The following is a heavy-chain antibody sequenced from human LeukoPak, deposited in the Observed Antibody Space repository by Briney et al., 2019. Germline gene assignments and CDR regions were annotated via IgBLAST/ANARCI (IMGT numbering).Heavy chain of an antibody. CDR2: ISSISSYI. V-gene: IGHV3-21*01. D-gene: IGHD3-22*01. Sequence: PGGSLRLSCAASGFTFSSYSMDWVRQAPGKGLEWVSSISSISSYIYYADSVKGRFTISRDNAKNSLYLQMNSLRAEDTAVYYCARARMIAEMDYYYYMDVWGKGTTVTVSS. CDR1: GFTFSSYS. J-gene: IGHJ6*03. CDR3: ARARMIAEMDYYYYMDV.